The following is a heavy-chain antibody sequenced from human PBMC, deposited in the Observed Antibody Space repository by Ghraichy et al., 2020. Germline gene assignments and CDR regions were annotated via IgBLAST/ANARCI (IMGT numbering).Heavy chain of an antibody. CDR1: GFTFDNYG. Sequence: GGSLRLSCVASGFTFDNYGMHWVRQAPGKGLEWLALISHDGERKYYADSVEGRISISRDNSNNTLYLQMNGLRAEDTAVYFCPFSYNHYMDVWGKGATVTVSS. V-gene: IGHV3-30*03. CDR3: PFSYNHYMDV. CDR2: ISHDGERK. J-gene: IGHJ6*03.